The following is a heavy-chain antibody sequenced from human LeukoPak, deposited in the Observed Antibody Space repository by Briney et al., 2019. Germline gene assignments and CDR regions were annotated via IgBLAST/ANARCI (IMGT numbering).Heavy chain of an antibody. D-gene: IGHD1-26*01. CDR1: GFTFSSYA. CDR3: AKDGIVEWVPRY. Sequence: GGSLRLSCAASGFTFSSYAMSWVRQAPGKGLEWVSAISGSGGSTYYADSVKGRFTISRDNPKNTLYLQMNSLRAEDTAVYYCAKDGIVEWVPRYWGQGTLVTVSS. V-gene: IGHV3-23*01. CDR2: ISGSGGST. J-gene: IGHJ4*02.